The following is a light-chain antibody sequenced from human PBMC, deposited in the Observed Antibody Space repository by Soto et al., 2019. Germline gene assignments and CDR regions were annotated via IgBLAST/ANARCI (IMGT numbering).Light chain of an antibody. Sequence: QSVLTQPASVSGSPGQSITISCTGTDSDVGGYNYVSWYQQHPGKAPKLIIYGVSNRPSGVSNRFSGSKSGNTASLTISGLQAEDEAEYYCSSFTNNNTPHVVFGGGTKVTVL. V-gene: IGLV2-14*01. CDR2: GVS. CDR1: DSDVGGYNY. CDR3: SSFTNNNTPHVV. J-gene: IGLJ2*01.